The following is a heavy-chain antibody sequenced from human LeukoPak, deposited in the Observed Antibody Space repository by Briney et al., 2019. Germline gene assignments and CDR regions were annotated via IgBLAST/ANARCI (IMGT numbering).Heavy chain of an antibody. CDR3: ARWMVPIQCLCNWFDP. Sequence: GRSLRLSCAASGFDLTTYAMTWVRQAPAKGLEWVSSIRIGGGGTYYADSVKGRFTISRDNSENTLHLQMNNLRVEDTARYFCARWMVPIQCLCNWFDPWGQGTLVTVSS. CDR1: GFDLTTYA. CDR2: IRIGGGGT. V-gene: IGHV3-23*01. D-gene: IGHD6-19*01. J-gene: IGHJ5*02.